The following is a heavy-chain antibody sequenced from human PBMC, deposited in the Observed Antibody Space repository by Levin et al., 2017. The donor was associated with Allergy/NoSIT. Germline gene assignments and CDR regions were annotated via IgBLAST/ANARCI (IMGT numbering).Heavy chain of an antibody. CDR1: GYSFTNYW. Sequence: GESLKISCKGSGYSFTNYWIGWVRQMPGKGLEWMGIIYPGDSDTRYSPSFQGQVTISVDKSISTAYLQWSSLRASDTAMYYCARRADSGWYEIDYWGQGTLVTVSS. J-gene: IGHJ4*02. CDR3: ARRADSGWYEIDY. V-gene: IGHV5-51*01. D-gene: IGHD6-19*01. CDR2: IYPGDSDT.